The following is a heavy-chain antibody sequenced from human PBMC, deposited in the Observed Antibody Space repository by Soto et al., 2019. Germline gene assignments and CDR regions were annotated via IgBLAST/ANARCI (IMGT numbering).Heavy chain of an antibody. CDR3: ARGWGSKWYYFDS. J-gene: IGHJ4*02. D-gene: IGHD3-16*01. V-gene: IGHV4-59*01. Sequence: QVRLQESGPGLVRPSETLSLTCTVSGVSSTSFYWSWIRQSPGKGLEWIGYIFDNGDVKYNPSHMSRLTMSIDMSKNEFSLRLKSVTAADTAMYYCARGWGSKWYYFDSWGEGTLVTVSS. CDR1: GVSSTSFY. CDR2: IFDNGDV.